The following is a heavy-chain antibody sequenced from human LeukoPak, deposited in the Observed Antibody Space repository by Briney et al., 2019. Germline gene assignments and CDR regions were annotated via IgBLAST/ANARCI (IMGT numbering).Heavy chain of an antibody. Sequence: SVKVSCKASGGTFSSYAISWVRQAPGQGLEWMGGIIPIFGTAIYAQKFQGRVTITADESTSTAYMELSSLRSEDTAVYYCARDWRSGSYFLGSGVWGQGTLVTVSS. CDR2: IIPIFGTA. J-gene: IGHJ4*02. D-gene: IGHD3-10*01. CDR1: GGTFSSYA. V-gene: IGHV1-69*01. CDR3: ARDWRSGSYFLGSGV.